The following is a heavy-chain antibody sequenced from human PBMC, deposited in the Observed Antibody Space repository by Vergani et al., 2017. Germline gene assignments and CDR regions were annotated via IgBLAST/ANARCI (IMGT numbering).Heavy chain of an antibody. J-gene: IGHJ4*02. CDR3: ARDPRPAEYCSGGSCYNGAEGY. D-gene: IGHD2-15*01. V-gene: IGHV3-53*01. CDR1: GFTVSSNY. CDR2: IYSGGST. Sequence: EVQLVESGGGLIQPGGSLRISCAASGFTVSSNYMSWVRQAPGKGLEWVSVIYSGGSTYYADSVKGRFTISRDNSKNTLYLQMNSLRAEDTAVYYCARDPRPAEYCSGGSCYNGAEGYWGQGTLVTVSS.